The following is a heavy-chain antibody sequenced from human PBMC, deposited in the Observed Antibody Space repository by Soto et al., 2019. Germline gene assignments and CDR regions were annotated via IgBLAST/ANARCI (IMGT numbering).Heavy chain of an antibody. J-gene: IGHJ6*02. Sequence: QVQLVESGGGLVKPGGSLRLSCAASGLTFSDCYMNWIRQAPGKGLEWVSYISSSGSSINYAGSVKGRFTISRDNAKNSLYLQMNSLRAEDTAMYYCARVRFGEWGYDMDVWGQGTTVIVSS. CDR1: GLTFSDCY. D-gene: IGHD3-10*01. CDR3: ARVRFGEWGYDMDV. CDR2: ISSSGSSI. V-gene: IGHV3-11*01.